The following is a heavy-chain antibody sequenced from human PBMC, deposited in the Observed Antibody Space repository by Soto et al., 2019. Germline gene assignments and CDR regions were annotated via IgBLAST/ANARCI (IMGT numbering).Heavy chain of an antibody. V-gene: IGHV3-48*03. D-gene: IGHD3-10*01. CDR3: ARGLFGELSPGGIDYFDY. CDR1: GFTFSSYE. J-gene: IGHJ4*02. CDR2: ISGSGNAM. Sequence: EMQLVESGGGSVQPGGSLRLSCAASGFTFSSYEMNWVRQAPGKGLEWVSYISGSGNAMFYADSVKGRFTIYRDNAKNSLSLQMNSLRAEDTAVYYCARGLFGELSPGGIDYFDYWGQGTLVTVSS.